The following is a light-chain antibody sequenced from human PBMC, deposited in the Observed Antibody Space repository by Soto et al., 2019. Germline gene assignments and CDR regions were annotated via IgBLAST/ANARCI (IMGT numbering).Light chain of an antibody. CDR2: GAS. V-gene: IGKV3-20*01. CDR1: QSVAGSY. Sequence: EIVLTQSPVTLSLSPGEGATLSCRASQSVAGSYLAWYQQKPGRTPRLLIYGASSRATGIPDRFSGSGSGTEFTLTINRLEPEDFAVYYCQQYGVSPRTFGQGTKVDIK. J-gene: IGKJ1*01. CDR3: QQYGVSPRT.